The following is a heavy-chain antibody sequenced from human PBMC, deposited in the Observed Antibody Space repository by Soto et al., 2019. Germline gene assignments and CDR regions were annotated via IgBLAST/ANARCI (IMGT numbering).Heavy chain of an antibody. V-gene: IGHV3-30-3*01. CDR3: ASLTVDTAMVTSDDY. Sequence: QVQLVESGGGVVQPGRSLRLSCAASGFTFSSYAMHWVRQAPGKGLEWVAVISYDGSNKYYADSVKGRFTISRDNSKNTLYLQMNSLRAEDTAVYYCASLTVDTAMVTSDDYWGQGTLVTVSS. D-gene: IGHD5-18*01. CDR1: GFTFSSYA. CDR2: ISYDGSNK. J-gene: IGHJ4*02.